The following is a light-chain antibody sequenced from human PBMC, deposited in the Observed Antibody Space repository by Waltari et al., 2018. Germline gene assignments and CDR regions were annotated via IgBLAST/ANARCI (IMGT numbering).Light chain of an antibody. Sequence: QSALTQPASVSGSPGQSITISCTGTRSDVGAYIYVSWYQQHPGKAPKLLIYDVNTRPSGVSNRFSGSKSGNTASLTISGLQAEDEADYYCSSYTSSTTLFGGGTKLTVL. J-gene: IGLJ2*01. V-gene: IGLV2-14*03. CDR3: SSYTSSTTL. CDR2: DVN. CDR1: RSDVGAYIY.